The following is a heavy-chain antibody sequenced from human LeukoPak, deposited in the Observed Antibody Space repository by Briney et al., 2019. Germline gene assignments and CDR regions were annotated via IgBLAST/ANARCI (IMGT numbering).Heavy chain of an antibody. CDR1: GGSISHYY. D-gene: IGHD4/OR15-4a*01. CDR2: IYYSGTT. J-gene: IGHJ6*02. Sequence: NPSETLSLTCTVSGGSISHYYWSWIRQRLGKGLEWIGYIYYSGTTNYNPSLKSRVTISVDTSKNQFSLKLNSVTAADTAVYYCAKEDPQTRVPEGMDVWGQGTTVTVSS. V-gene: IGHV4-59*01. CDR3: AKEDPQTRVPEGMDV.